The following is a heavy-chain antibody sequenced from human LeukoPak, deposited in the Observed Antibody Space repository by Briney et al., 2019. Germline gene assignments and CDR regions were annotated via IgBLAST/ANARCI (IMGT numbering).Heavy chain of an antibody. CDR3: AKDLGIAAYYDAFDI. V-gene: IGHV3-30*02. CDR2: IRYDGSNK. D-gene: IGHD6-13*01. CDR1: GSTFSSYG. Sequence: GGSLRLSCAASGSTFSSYGMHWVRQAPGKGLEWVAFIRYDGSNKYYADSVKGRFTISRDNSKNTLYLQMNSLRAEDTAVYCCAKDLGIAAYYDAFDIWGQGTMVTVSS. J-gene: IGHJ3*02.